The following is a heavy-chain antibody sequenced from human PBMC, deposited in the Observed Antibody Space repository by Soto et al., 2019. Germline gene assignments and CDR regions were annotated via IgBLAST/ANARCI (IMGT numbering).Heavy chain of an antibody. CDR1: GFSLSTSGVG. J-gene: IGHJ1*01. Sequence: QITLKESGPTLVKPTQTRTLTCTFSGFSLSTSGVGVVWIRQPPGKALEWLALIYWDDDKRYSPSLKSRLTITKDTSKNQVVLTMTNMDPVDTATYYCAHSDRLFYGVEYFQHWGQGTLVTVSS. V-gene: IGHV2-5*02. D-gene: IGHD4-17*01. CDR3: AHSDRLFYGVEYFQH. CDR2: IYWDDDK.